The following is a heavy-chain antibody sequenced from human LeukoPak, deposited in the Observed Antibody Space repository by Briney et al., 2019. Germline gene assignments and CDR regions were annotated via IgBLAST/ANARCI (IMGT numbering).Heavy chain of an antibody. CDR1: AFTFSSYG. CDR2: IRYDGSNK. J-gene: IGHJ4*02. V-gene: IGHV3-30*02. CDR3: ARGRDSSSSYPGY. Sequence: GSLRLSCAASAFTFSSYGMHWVRQAPGKGPEWVAFIRYDGSNKYYADSVKGRFTISRDNSKNTLYLQMNSLRAEDTAVYYCARGRDSSSSYPGYWGQGTLVTVSS. D-gene: IGHD6-6*01.